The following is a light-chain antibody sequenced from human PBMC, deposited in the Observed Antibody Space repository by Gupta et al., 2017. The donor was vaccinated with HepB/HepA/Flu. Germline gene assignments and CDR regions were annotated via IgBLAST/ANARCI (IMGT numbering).Light chain of an antibody. CDR2: YHT. Sequence: QPPXVSVAPXKTASITCVGNNIGTESVHWYQQKAGQAPVLVIYYHTDRPSGIPERFSGSNSGNTATLTISRVEAGDEADYYCQVWDDISGHVVFGGGTKLAVL. J-gene: IGLJ2*01. CDR1: NIGTES. CDR3: QVWDDISGHVV. V-gene: IGLV3-21*04.